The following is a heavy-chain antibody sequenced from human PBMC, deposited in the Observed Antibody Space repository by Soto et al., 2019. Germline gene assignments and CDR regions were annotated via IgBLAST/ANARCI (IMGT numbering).Heavy chain of an antibody. CDR2: ISDDGSNK. V-gene: IGHV3-30*18. Sequence: QVQLVESGGGVVQPGRSLRLSCAASGFTFSSYGMHWVRQAPGKGLEWVAVISDDGSNKYYEDSVKGRFTISRDNSKNTLYLQMNSLRAEDTAVYYCAKGQDCSGGTCYPDYWGQGTLVTVSS. CDR1: GFTFSSYG. J-gene: IGHJ4*02. D-gene: IGHD2-15*01. CDR3: AKGQDCSGGTCYPDY.